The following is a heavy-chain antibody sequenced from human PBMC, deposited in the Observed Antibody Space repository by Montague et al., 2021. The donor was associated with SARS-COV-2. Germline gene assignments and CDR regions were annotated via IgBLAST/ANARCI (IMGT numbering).Heavy chain of an antibody. CDR3: ARSGWEQHVRARYYYYYGMDV. V-gene: IGHV4-4*02. D-gene: IGHD6-6*01. J-gene: IGHJ6*02. CDR1: GDSIMTTNW. CDR2: INHSGST. Sequence: SETLSLTCAVSGDSIMTTNWWSWVRQPPGKGLEWIGEINHSGSTNYNPSLKSRVTISVDTSKNQFSLKLSSVTAADTAVYYCARSGWEQHVRARYYYYYGMDVWGQGTTVTVSS.